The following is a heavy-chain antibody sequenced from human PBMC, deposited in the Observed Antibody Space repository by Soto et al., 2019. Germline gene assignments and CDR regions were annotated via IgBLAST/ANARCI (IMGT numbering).Heavy chain of an antibody. D-gene: IGHD3-9*01. CDR3: AKEPRRLTGSIDY. V-gene: IGHV3-23*01. Sequence: GGSLRLSCAASGFTFSSYAMTWVRQAPGKGLEWVSAISGSGGSTYYADYVKGRFTISRGNSKNTLYLQMNSLRAEDTAVYYCAKEPRRLTGSIDYWGQGSLVTVSS. CDR1: GFTFSSYA. J-gene: IGHJ4*02. CDR2: ISGSGGST.